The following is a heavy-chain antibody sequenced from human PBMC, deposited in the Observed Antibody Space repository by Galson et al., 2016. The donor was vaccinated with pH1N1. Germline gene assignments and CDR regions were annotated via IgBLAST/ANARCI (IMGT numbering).Heavy chain of an antibody. CDR2: IKQDGSDQ. CDR3: IREYWSLYH. J-gene: IGHJ5*02. CDR1: GFTFTDFW. Sequence: SLRLSCAASGFTFTDFWMTWVRQPPGRGLEWVANIKQDGSDQNYVDSVKGRFTISRDNAKNSLYLQMDSRGAEDTAVYYCIREYWSLYHWGQGTLVTVST. V-gene: IGHV3-7*01. D-gene: IGHD2-8*02.